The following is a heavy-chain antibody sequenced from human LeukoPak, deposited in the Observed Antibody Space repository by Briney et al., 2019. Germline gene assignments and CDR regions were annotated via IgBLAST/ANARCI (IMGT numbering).Heavy chain of an antibody. J-gene: IGHJ3*02. CDR3: AREARITMVRGVESRAFDI. CDR2: INPNSGGT. D-gene: IGHD3-10*01. V-gene: IGHV1-2*02. CDR1: GYTFIGYY. Sequence: ASVKVSCKASGYTFIGYYMHWVRQAPGQGLEWMGWINPNSGGTNYAQKFQGRVTMTRDTSISTAYMELSRLRSDDTAVYYCAREARITMVRGVESRAFDIWGQGTMVTVSS.